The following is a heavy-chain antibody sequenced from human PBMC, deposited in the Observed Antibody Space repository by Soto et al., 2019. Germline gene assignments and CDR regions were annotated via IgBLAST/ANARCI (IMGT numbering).Heavy chain of an antibody. J-gene: IGHJ5*02. CDR1: GFTFSSYW. V-gene: IGHV3-7*03. D-gene: IGHD1-26*01. CDR3: ARAQLDSGSPDNWFDP. CDR2: IKQEGSEK. Sequence: PGGSLRLSCAASGFTFSSYWMSWVRQAPGEGLEWVANIKQEGSEKYYVDSVKGRFTISRDNAKISVYLQMNSLRAEDTAVYYCARAQLDSGSPDNWFDPWGQGTLVTVSS.